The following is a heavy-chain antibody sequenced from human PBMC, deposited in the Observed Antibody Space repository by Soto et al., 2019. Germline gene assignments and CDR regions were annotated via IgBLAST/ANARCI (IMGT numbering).Heavy chain of an antibody. CDR3: ARGGSYSFDY. V-gene: IGHV1-69*02. CDR2: IFPILGIA. D-gene: IGHD1-26*01. CDR1: GGTFSSYT. Sequence: QVQLVQSGAEVKKPGSSVKVSCKASGGTFSSYTISWVRQAPGQGLEWMGRIFPILGIANYAQKFQGRVTITADKSTSTAYMELSSLRSEDTAVYYCARGGSYSFDYWGQGTLVTVSS. J-gene: IGHJ4*02.